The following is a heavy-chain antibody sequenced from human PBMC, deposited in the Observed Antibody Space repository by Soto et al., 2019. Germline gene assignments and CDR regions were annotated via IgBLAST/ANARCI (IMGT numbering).Heavy chain of an antibody. Sequence: PGGSLRLSCAASVFTFSSYAMIWVRQAPGKGLEWVSAISGSGGSTYYADSVKGRFTISRDNSKNTLYLQMNSLRAEDTAVYYCAKSYCSSTSCYTRGRKSYYYYGMDVWGQGTTVTVSS. J-gene: IGHJ6*02. CDR3: AKSYCSSTSCYTRGRKSYYYYGMDV. V-gene: IGHV3-23*01. CDR2: ISGSGGST. CDR1: VFTFSSYA. D-gene: IGHD2-2*02.